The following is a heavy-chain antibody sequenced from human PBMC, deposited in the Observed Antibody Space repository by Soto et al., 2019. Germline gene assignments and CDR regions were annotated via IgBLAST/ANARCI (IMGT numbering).Heavy chain of an antibody. D-gene: IGHD2-8*01. J-gene: IGHJ6*03. CDR1: GFTVSSNY. V-gene: IGHV3-53*01. CDR3: ARGDRNCTNGVCYYYYYYMDV. Sequence: GGSLRLSCAASGFTVSSNYMSWVRQAPGKGLEWVSVIYSGGSTYYADSVKGRFTISRDNSKNTLYLQMNSLRAEDTAVYYCARGDRNCTNGVCYYYYYYMDVWGKGTTVTVSS. CDR2: IYSGGST.